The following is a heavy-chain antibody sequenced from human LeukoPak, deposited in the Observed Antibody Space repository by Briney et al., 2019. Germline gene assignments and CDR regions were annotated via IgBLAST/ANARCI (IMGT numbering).Heavy chain of an antibody. J-gene: IGHJ4*02. CDR2: ISSSADTI. Sequence: GGSLRLSCVASGFTFSDYYMSWIRQTPGKGLEWVSYISSSADTIYYTDSEKGRFTISRDNAKNSLFLQMNSLRPEDTAVYYCVTAPTRTYSVYWGQGILVTVSS. CDR1: GFTFSDYY. V-gene: IGHV3-11*04. D-gene: IGHD2-15*01. CDR3: VTAPTRTYSVY.